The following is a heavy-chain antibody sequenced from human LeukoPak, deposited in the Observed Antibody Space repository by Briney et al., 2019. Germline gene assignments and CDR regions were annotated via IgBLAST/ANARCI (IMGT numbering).Heavy chain of an antibody. CDR2: IIPILGIA. Sequence: SVKVYCKASGGTFSSYAISWVRQAPGQGLEWMGRIIPILGIANYAQKFQGRVTITADKSTSTAYMELSSLRSEDTAVYYCARDRGTGLFDYWGQGTLVTVSS. CDR1: GGTFSSYA. V-gene: IGHV1-69*04. CDR3: ARDRGTGLFDY. J-gene: IGHJ4*02. D-gene: IGHD1-1*01.